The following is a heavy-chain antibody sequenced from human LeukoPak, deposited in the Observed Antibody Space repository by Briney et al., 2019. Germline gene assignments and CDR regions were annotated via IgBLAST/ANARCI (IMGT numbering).Heavy chain of an antibody. CDR3: ARGSGSSWYFYFDY. CDR1: EFTFSSYE. V-gene: IGHV3-20*04. Sequence: PGWSLRLSCTASEFTFSSYEMNWVRQAPGKGLEWVSGIKWDGGRTGYADSVKGRFTISRDNAKNSVYLQMNSLRAEDTALYYCARGSGSSWYFYFDYWGQGTLVTVSS. CDR2: IKWDGGRT. D-gene: IGHD6-13*01. J-gene: IGHJ4*02.